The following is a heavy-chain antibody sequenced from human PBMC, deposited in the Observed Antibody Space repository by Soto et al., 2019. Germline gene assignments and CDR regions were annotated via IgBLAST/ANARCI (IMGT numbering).Heavy chain of an antibody. CDR1: GFTFSSYA. Sequence: GGSLRLSCAASGFTFSSYAMYWVRQAPGKGLEWVAAFSGRGGTYYADSVKGRFTISRDNSKNTLYLQMNSLRDEDTAVYYCAKDRGFYYDFWSGYIIPADENRGYFDYWGQGTLVTVSS. CDR3: AKDRGFYYDFWSGYIIPADENRGYFDY. J-gene: IGHJ4*02. CDR2: FSGRGGT. D-gene: IGHD3-3*01. V-gene: IGHV3-23*01.